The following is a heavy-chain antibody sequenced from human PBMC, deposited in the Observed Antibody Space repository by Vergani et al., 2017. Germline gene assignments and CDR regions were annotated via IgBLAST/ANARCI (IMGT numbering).Heavy chain of an antibody. D-gene: IGHD3-9*01. J-gene: IGHJ6*02. V-gene: IGHV4-59*13. CDR1: GGSFNTYY. CDR2: IYSTGST. CDR3: ARVMYRDEESTGYRLEGMDI. Sequence: QVQLEESGPGLVKPSETLSLTCTVSGGSFNTYYWSWIRQSPGKGLEWIGYIYSTGSTNYNPSLNSRVNMSVDQSKNQFSLKLRSVTAADTAVDFCARVMYRDEESTGYRLEGMDIWGQGTTVTISS.